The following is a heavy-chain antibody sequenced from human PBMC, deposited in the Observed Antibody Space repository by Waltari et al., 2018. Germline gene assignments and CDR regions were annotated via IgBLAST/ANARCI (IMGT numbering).Heavy chain of an antibody. Sequence: QVQLVQSGAEVKKPGSSVKVSCKASGGTFSSYAISWVRQAPGQGLEWMGGIIPIFGTANYAQKFQGRVTITADESTSTAYMELSSLRSEDTAVYYCARLYREGSSRENYYYYGMDVWGQGTTVTVSS. V-gene: IGHV1-69*01. CDR2: IIPIFGTA. D-gene: IGHD2-2*01. CDR1: GGTFSSYA. J-gene: IGHJ6*02. CDR3: ARLYREGSSRENYYYYGMDV.